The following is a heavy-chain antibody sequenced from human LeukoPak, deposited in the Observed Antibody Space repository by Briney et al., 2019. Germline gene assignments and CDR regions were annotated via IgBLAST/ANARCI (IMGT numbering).Heavy chain of an antibody. CDR3: AKDRNSGYDYFDY. CDR2: ISYDGSNK. J-gene: IGHJ4*02. V-gene: IGHV3-30*18. CDR1: GFTFSSYG. Sequence: PGRSLRLSCAASGFTFSSYGMHWVRQAPGKGLEWVAVISYDGSNKYYADSVKGRFTISRDNSKNTLYLQMNSLRAEDTAVYYCAKDRNSGYDYFDYWGQGTLVTVSS. D-gene: IGHD5-12*01.